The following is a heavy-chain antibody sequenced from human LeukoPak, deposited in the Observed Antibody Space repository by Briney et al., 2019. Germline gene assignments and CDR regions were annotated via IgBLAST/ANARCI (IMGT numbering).Heavy chain of an antibody. CDR1: GGSISSYY. V-gene: IGHV4-59*01. CDR2: IYYSGST. CDR3: ARGGVLTGYYSVSVYFDY. Sequence: PSETLSLTCTVSGGSISSYYWSSIRQPPGKGLGWIWYIYYSGSTNYNPSLKSRVTISVDTSKNQFSLKLSSVSAADTAVYYCARGGVLTGYYSVSVYFDYWGQGTLVTVSS. D-gene: IGHD3-9*01. J-gene: IGHJ4*02.